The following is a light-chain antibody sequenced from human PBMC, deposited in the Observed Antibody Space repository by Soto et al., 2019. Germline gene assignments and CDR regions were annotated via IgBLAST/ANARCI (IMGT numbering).Light chain of an antibody. Sequence: EIVLTQSPGTLSLSPGERATLSCRASQSVSSSYLAWYQQKTGQAPRLLIYGASSRATGIPDRFSGSGSGTDFTLIISRLEPEDFAVYYCQQYGSSPPTFGQGTKVDIK. CDR1: QSVSSSY. V-gene: IGKV3-20*01. CDR2: GAS. CDR3: QQYGSSPPT. J-gene: IGKJ1*01.